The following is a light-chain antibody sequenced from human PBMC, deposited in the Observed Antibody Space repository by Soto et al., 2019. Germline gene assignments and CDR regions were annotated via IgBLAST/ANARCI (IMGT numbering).Light chain of an antibody. V-gene: IGKV3-20*01. CDR3: QQYGSPGT. J-gene: IGKJ1*01. Sequence: EVVLTQSPGTLSLSPGERATLSCRASQSVSNNYLAWYQQKPGQAPRLLIYGASNRATGIPDRFSGSGSGTDFTLTISRREPEDFAVYYCQQYGSPGTFGQGTKVDIK. CDR1: QSVSNNY. CDR2: GAS.